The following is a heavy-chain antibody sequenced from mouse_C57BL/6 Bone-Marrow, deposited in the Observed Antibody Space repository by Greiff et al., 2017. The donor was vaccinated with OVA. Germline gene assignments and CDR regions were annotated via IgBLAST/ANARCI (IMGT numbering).Heavy chain of an antibody. D-gene: IGHD2-2*01. Sequence: DVKLVESGGGLVKPGGSLKLSCAASGFTFSSYAMSWVRQTPEKRLEWVATISDGGSYTYYPDNVKGRFTISRDNAKNNLYLQMSHLKSEDTAMYYCARDPSSTMVTTAYWGQGTLVTVSA. V-gene: IGHV5-4*01. J-gene: IGHJ3*01. CDR3: ARDPSSTMVTTAY. CDR1: GFTFSSYA. CDR2: ISDGGSYT.